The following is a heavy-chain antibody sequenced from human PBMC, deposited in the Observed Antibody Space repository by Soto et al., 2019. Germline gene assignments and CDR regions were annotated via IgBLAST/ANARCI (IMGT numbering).Heavy chain of an antibody. J-gene: IGHJ6*02. V-gene: IGHV3-21*01. CDR1: GFTFSSYS. D-gene: IGHD3-10*01. Sequence: PGGSLRLSCAASGFTFSSYSMNWVRQAPGKGLEWVSSISSSSSYIYYADSVKGRFTIARDNAKNSLYLQMNSLRAEDTAVYYCARNKGSGSYYAPPYYYYYGMDVWGQGTTVTVSS. CDR2: ISSSSSYI. CDR3: ARNKGSGSYYAPPYYYYYGMDV.